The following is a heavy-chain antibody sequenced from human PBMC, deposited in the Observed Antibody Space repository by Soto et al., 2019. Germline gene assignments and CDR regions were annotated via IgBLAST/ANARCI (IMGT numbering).Heavy chain of an antibody. J-gene: IGHJ6*02. CDR1: GYSFTSYW. Sequence: EVQLVQSGAEVKKPGESLRISCKGSGYSFTSYWISWVRQMPGKGLEWMGRIDPSDSYTNYSPSFQGHVTISADKSISTAYLQWSSLKASDTAMYYCARHPRFLEWLFRGGLGGYYYYGMDVWGQGTTVTVSS. CDR3: ARHPRFLEWLFRGGLGGYYYYGMDV. V-gene: IGHV5-10-1*03. CDR2: IDPSDSYT. D-gene: IGHD3-3*01.